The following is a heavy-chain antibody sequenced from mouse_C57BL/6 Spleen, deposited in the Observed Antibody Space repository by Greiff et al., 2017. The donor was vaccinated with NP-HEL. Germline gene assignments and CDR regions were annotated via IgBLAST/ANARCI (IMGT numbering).Heavy chain of an antibody. D-gene: IGHD2-1*01. CDR2: IDPENGDT. V-gene: IGHV14-4*01. Sequence: VQLQQSGAELVRPGASVKLSCTASGFNIKDDYMHWVKQRPEQGLEWIGWIDPENGDTEYASKFQGKATITADTSSNTAYLQLSSLTSEDTAVYYCTLYGNYFDYWGQGTTLTVSS. J-gene: IGHJ2*01. CDR3: TLYGNYFDY. CDR1: GFNIKDDY.